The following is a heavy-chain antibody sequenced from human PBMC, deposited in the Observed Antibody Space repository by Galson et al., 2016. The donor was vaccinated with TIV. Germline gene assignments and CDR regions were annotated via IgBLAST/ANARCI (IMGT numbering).Heavy chain of an antibody. CDR2: VRYDGSHK. CDR3: AKGMAIFGVIPTWGGMDV. J-gene: IGHJ6*02. Sequence: SLRLSCAASGFTFSTYVMHWVRQAPGKGLEWVAFVRYDGSHKHYADSVKGRFTISRDNSKYTLYLQMNSLRAEDTAVYYCAKGMAIFGVIPTWGGMDVWGQGTTVTVSS. V-gene: IGHV3-30*02. D-gene: IGHD3-3*01. CDR1: GFTFSTYV.